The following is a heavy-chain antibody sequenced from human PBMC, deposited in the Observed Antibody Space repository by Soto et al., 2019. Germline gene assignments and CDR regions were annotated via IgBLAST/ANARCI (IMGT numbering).Heavy chain of an antibody. CDR3: ARVNSGSYLYFDY. Sequence: GGSLRLSCAASGFTFSSYAMHWVRQAPGKGLEWVAVISYDGSNKYYADSVKGRFTISRDNSKNTLYLQMNSLRAEDTAVYYCARVNSGSYLYFDYWGQGTLVTVSS. J-gene: IGHJ4*02. CDR2: ISYDGSNK. D-gene: IGHD1-26*01. V-gene: IGHV3-30-3*01. CDR1: GFTFSSYA.